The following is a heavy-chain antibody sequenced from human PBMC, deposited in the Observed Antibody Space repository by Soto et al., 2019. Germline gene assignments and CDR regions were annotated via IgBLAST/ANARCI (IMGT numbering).Heavy chain of an antibody. Sequence: SETLSLTCSVSRGSMNSSGYYWSWIRQHPGKGLEWIGYIYNNGDTYYNPSLKSRVIVSVDTSMNQFSLNLTSVTAADTAVYYCARRGGSSSGYYYYAMDVWGQGTTVTVSS. CDR2: IYNNGDT. CDR1: RGSMNSSGYY. CDR3: ARRGGSSSGYYYYAMDV. D-gene: IGHD6-6*01. V-gene: IGHV4-31*03. J-gene: IGHJ6*02.